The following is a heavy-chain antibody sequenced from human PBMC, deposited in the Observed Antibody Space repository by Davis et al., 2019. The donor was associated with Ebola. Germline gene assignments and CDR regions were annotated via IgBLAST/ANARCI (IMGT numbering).Heavy chain of an antibody. CDR1: GFTFSSYG. CDR3: ARDTIFGVVISTYFDY. J-gene: IGHJ4*02. V-gene: IGHV3-30*02. Sequence: PGGSLRLSCAASGFTFSSYGMHWVRQAPGKGLEWVAFIRYDGSNKYYADSVKGRFTISRDNAKNSLYLQMNSLRDEDTAVYYCARDTIFGVVISTYFDYWGQGTLVTVSS. CDR2: IRYDGSNK. D-gene: IGHD3-3*01.